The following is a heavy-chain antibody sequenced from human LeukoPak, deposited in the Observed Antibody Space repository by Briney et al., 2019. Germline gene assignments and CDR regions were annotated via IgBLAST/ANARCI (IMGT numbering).Heavy chain of an antibody. Sequence: PGASLRLSCAASGFTFSSYAMSWVRQAPGKGLEWVSAISGSGGSTYYADSVKGRFTISRDNSKNTLYLQMNSLRAEDTAVYYCAKVQSITMIVVATLDYWGQGTLVTVSS. D-gene: IGHD3-22*01. J-gene: IGHJ4*02. CDR3: AKVQSITMIVVATLDY. CDR2: ISGSGGST. V-gene: IGHV3-23*01. CDR1: GFTFSSYA.